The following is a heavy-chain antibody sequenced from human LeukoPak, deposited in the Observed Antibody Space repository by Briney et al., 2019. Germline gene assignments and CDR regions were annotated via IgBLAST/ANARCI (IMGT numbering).Heavy chain of an antibody. V-gene: IGHV4-34*01. Sequence: PSETLSLTCAVYGGSFSGYYWSWIRQPPGKGLEWIGEINHSGSTNCNPSLKSRVTISVDTSKNQFSLKLSSVTAADTAVYYCARGSDWVDFDYWGQGTLVTVSS. J-gene: IGHJ4*02. CDR2: INHSGST. D-gene: IGHD3-9*01. CDR3: ARGSDWVDFDY. CDR1: GGSFSGYY.